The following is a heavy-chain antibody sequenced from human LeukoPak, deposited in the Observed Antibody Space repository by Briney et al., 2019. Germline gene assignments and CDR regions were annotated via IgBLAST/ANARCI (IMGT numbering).Heavy chain of an antibody. CDR2: IKEDGSEK. CDR3: AGHNMGYFDY. Sequence: GGSLRLSCAASRFTFSRYWMSWVRQAPGKGLEWVANIKEDGSEKYYVDSVKGRFAISRDNAKNSLYLQMNSLRAEDTAVYYCAGHNMGYFDYWGQGTLVTVSS. J-gene: IGHJ4*02. D-gene: IGHD3-10*01. V-gene: IGHV3-7*01. CDR1: RFTFSRYW.